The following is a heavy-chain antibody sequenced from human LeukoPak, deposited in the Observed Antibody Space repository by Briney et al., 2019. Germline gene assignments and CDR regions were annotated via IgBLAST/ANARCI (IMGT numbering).Heavy chain of an antibody. CDR1: GYTFTSYG. Sequence: ASVKVSCKASGYTFTSYGTSWVRQAPGRGVEWMGWISAYNGNTNHAQKLQGRVTMTTDTSTSTAYMELRSLRSDDTVVYYCERELYYDIDDYWGQGTLVTVSS. V-gene: IGHV1-18*01. J-gene: IGHJ4*02. CDR2: ISAYNGNT. CDR3: ERELYYDIDDY. D-gene: IGHD3-9*01.